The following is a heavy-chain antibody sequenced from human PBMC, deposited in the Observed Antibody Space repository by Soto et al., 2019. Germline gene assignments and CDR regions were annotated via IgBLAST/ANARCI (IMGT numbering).Heavy chain of an antibody. V-gene: IGHV4-31*03. D-gene: IGHD2-15*01. J-gene: IGHJ4*01. Sequence: SVTLSVTCTVSGGSISSGGYYWSWIRQHPGKGLEWIGYIYYSGSTSSNPSLKSRVTISVDTSKNQFSLKPSSVSAADTAVYYCVRGVAHWGHRTLVTVSS. CDR1: GGSISSGGYY. CDR3: VRGVAH. CDR2: IYYSGST.